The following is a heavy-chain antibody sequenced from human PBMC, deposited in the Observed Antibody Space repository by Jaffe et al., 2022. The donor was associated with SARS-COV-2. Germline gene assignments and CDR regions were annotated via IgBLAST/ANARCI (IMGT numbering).Heavy chain of an antibody. CDR3: ARVYSGYDSQFDY. V-gene: IGHV4-39*01. D-gene: IGHD5-12*01. CDR1: GGSISSSSYY. CDR2: IYYSGST. Sequence: QLQLQESGPGLVKPSETLSLTCTVSGGSISSSSYYWGWIRQPPGKGLEWIGSIYYSGSTYYNPSLKSRVTISVDTSKNQFSLKLSSVTAADTAVYYCARVYSGYDSQFDYWGQGTLVTVSS. J-gene: IGHJ4*02.